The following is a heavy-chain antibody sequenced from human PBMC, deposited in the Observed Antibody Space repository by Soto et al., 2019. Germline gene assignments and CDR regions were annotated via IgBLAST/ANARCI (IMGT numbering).Heavy chain of an antibody. V-gene: IGHV3-64D*06. D-gene: IGHD6-13*01. J-gene: IGHJ4*02. CDR1: GFIFSSYA. CDR3: VKDKGGIQRDFDY. CDR2: MNSNGGST. Sequence: PGGSLRLSCSASGFIFSSYAMHRVRQAPGKGLEYVSNMNSNGGSTYYADSVKGRFTISRDNSKNTLYLQMSSLRAEDTAVYYCVKDKGGIQRDFDYWGQGTPVTVSS.